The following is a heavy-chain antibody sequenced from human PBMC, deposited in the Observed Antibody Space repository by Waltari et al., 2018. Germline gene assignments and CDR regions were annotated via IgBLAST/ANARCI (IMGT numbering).Heavy chain of an antibody. CDR3: ARINRLRNWYFDL. J-gene: IGHJ2*01. CDR2: ANSDGSST. V-gene: IGHV3-74*01. CDR1: GFTFSSYW. Sequence: EVQLVESGGGIVQPGGSLRLSCAASGFTFSSYWMHWVRQAPGKGRAWVSRANSDGSSTSYADSVKGRLTISRDNAKSTVYLQMNSLRAEDTAVYYCARINRLRNWYFDLWGRGTLVTVSS. D-gene: IGHD2-21*01.